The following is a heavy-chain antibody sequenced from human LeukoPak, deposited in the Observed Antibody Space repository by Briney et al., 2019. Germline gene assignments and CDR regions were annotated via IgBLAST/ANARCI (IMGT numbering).Heavy chain of an antibody. V-gene: IGHV3-48*01. Sequence: GGSLRLSCTASGFPFIEYSMNWVRQAPGKGLEGISYIGIDSGNTKYADSVRGRFTISADKAKNSLYLKMNSLRVEDTAVYYCARDHNYAFDNWGQGTLVSVAS. D-gene: IGHD1-1*01. CDR1: GFPFIEYS. CDR2: IGIDSGNT. CDR3: ARDHNYAFDN. J-gene: IGHJ4*02.